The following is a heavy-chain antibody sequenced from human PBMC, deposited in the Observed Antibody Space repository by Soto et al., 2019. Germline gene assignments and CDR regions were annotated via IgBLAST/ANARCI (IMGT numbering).Heavy chain of an antibody. CDR1: GYTFTSYG. J-gene: IGHJ4*02. Sequence: QVQLVQSGAEVKKPGASVKVSCRASGYTFTSYGITWVRQAPGQALEWMGWISGDNGNTNYAQKLQGSVTMTTDTSTNTAYMELRSLRSDDTAVYYCASMNQHEPKYYFDYWGQGTLVTVSS. CDR3: ASMNQHEPKYYFDY. CDR2: ISGDNGNT. D-gene: IGHD2-2*01. V-gene: IGHV1-18*01.